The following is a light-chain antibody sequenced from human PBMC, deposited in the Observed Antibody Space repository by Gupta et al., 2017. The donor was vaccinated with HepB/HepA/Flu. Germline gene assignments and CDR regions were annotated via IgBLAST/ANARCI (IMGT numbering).Light chain of an antibody. CDR2: DVN. J-gene: IGLJ1*01. Sequence: QSALTQAASVSGSPGQSITIPCTGTSSDVGASNHVSWYQQHPGKVPKLMIYDVNNRPSGVSNRFSGSKSVNTASLTISGLQADDEADYYCNSYTSSSTYVFGTGTKVTVL. CDR1: SSDVGASNH. V-gene: IGLV2-14*03. CDR3: NSYTSSSTYV.